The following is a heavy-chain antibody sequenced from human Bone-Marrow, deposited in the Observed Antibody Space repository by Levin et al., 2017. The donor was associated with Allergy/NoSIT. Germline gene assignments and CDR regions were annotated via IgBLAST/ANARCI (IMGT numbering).Heavy chain of an antibody. D-gene: IGHD5-18*01. V-gene: IGHV3-23*01. CDR3: AKLRRTAMTSYYFDH. CDR2: ISGSNNTT. J-gene: IGHJ4*02. Sequence: GESLKISCAASGFTFRSYAMTWVRQAPGKGLEWVSAISGSNNTTSYADSVKGRFTISRDNSKNTLYLQMNSLRAEDTPVYYCAKLRRTAMTSYYFDHWGQGTLVTVSS. CDR1: GFTFRSYA.